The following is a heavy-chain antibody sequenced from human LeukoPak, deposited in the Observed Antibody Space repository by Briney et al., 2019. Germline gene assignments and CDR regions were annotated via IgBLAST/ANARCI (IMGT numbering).Heavy chain of an antibody. Sequence: AGGSLRLSCAASGFTFDNYAVTWVRQAPGKGLEWVSTISSRGSSTYHADSVKGRFTISRDNSKNTVYLQMNSLRAEDTAVYYCAKGGYSSSHFSFDYWGQGTLVTVSS. D-gene: IGHD6-13*01. J-gene: IGHJ4*02. CDR3: AKGGYSSSHFSFDY. V-gene: IGHV3-23*01. CDR1: GFTFDNYA. CDR2: ISSRGSST.